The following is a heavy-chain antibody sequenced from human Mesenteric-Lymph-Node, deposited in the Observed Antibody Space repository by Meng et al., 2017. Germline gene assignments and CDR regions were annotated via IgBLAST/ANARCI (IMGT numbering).Heavy chain of an antibody. V-gene: IGHV3-21*01. D-gene: IGHD5-18*01. J-gene: IGHJ4*02. CDR1: GFTFSSYS. Sequence: EGQLVEAGGGLVKPGGSLRLSCAASGFTFSSYSMNWVRQAPGKGLEWVSSISSSSSYIYYVDSVKGRFTISRDNAKNSLYLQMNSLRAEDTAVYYCARGVTGAFDYWGQGTLVTVSS. CDR3: ARGVTGAFDY. CDR2: ISSSSSYI.